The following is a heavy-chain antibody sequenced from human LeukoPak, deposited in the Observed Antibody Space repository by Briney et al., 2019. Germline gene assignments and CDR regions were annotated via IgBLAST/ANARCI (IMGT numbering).Heavy chain of an antibody. CDR1: GYTLTELS. Sequence: GASVKVSCKVSGYTLTELSMHWVRQAPGKGLEWMGGFDPEDGETIYAQKFQGRVTMTEDTSTDTAYMELSSLRSEDTAVYYCTRYYYDSSPWLGAFDIWGQGTMVTVSS. V-gene: IGHV1-24*01. D-gene: IGHD3-22*01. CDR3: TRYYYDSSPWLGAFDI. J-gene: IGHJ3*02. CDR2: FDPEDGET.